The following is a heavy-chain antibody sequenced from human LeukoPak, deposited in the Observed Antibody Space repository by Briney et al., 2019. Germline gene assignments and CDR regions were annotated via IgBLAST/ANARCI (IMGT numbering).Heavy chain of an antibody. CDR2: IYYSGST. D-gene: IGHD4-23*01. CDR1: GASISSSSYY. J-gene: IGHJ5*02. Sequence: SETLSLTCTVSGASISSSSYYWGWIRQPPGKGLEWIGSIYYSGSTYYNPSLKSRVTISVDTSKNQFSLKLSSVTAADTAVYYCARLRWYNWFDPWGQGTLVTVSS. V-gene: IGHV4-39*01. CDR3: ARLRWYNWFDP.